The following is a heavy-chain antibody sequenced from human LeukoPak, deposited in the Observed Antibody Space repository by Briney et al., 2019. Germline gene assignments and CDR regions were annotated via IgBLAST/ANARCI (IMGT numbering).Heavy chain of an antibody. Sequence: GGSLRLSCAASGFTFSSYSMNWVRQAPGKGLEWVSSISSSSSYIYYADSVKGRFTISRDNAKNSLHLQMNSLRAEDTAVYYCARKGPQGGYNRGGYFDYWGQGTLVTVSS. J-gene: IGHJ4*02. CDR1: GFTFSSYS. CDR3: ARKGPQGGYNRGGYFDY. V-gene: IGHV3-21*01. CDR2: ISSSSSYI. D-gene: IGHD5-24*01.